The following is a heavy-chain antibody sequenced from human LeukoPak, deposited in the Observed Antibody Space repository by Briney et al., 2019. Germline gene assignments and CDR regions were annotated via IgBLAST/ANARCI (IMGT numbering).Heavy chain of an antibody. J-gene: IGHJ3*02. CDR2: VNPNSGGT. CDR3: ARERMESSGRYNKAFDI. Sequence: GASVKVSCTASGYAFTGYYMHWVREAPGQGLEWVGWVNPNSGGTNYAQKFQGRVTMTRDTSISTAYMELSRLRSDDTTVYYCARERMESSGRYNKAFDIWGQGTMVTVSS. V-gene: IGHV1-2*02. D-gene: IGHD1-26*01. CDR1: GYAFTGYY.